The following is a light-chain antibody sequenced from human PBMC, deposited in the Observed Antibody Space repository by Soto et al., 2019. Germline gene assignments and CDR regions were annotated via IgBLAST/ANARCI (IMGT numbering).Light chain of an antibody. CDR3: CSYAGSSTVV. CDR1: SSDIGSYDY. V-gene: IGLV2-11*01. Sequence: QSALTQPRSVSGSPGHSVTISCTGTSSDIGSYDYVSWYQQYPGQAPKLIIYDVIKRPSGVPDRFSGSKSGNTASLTISGLQIDDEADYYCCSYAGSSTVVFGGGTKVTVL. J-gene: IGLJ2*01. CDR2: DVI.